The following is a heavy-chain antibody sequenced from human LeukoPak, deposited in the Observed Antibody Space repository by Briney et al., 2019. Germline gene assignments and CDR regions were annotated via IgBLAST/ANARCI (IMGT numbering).Heavy chain of an antibody. D-gene: IGHD1-26*01. V-gene: IGHV4-59*12. CDR2: ISLSGVT. J-gene: IGHJ4*02. CDR1: GASISSYY. CDR3: SRESGAFSPFGY. Sequence: PSETLSLTCTVSGASISSYYWSWIRQPPGQGLEWIGEISLSGVTNYNPSLKSRVTMSLDRSKNHLSLTLTSVTAADTAVYYCSRESGAFSPFGYWGQGTLVTVSS.